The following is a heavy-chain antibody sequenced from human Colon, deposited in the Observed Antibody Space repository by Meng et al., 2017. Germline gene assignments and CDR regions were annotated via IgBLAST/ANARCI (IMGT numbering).Heavy chain of an antibody. CDR1: GGSFSGYY. Sequence: QVQLQRWVAGLLKPSETLSLTCAGYGGSFSGYYWSWIRQPPRKGLEWIGEINHSGSTNYNPSLKSRVTISVDTSKNQFSLKLSSVTAADTAVYYCARGRYSGYLPWGQGTLVTVSS. V-gene: IGHV4-34*01. CDR3: ARGRYSGYLP. D-gene: IGHD5-12*01. J-gene: IGHJ5*02. CDR2: INHSGST.